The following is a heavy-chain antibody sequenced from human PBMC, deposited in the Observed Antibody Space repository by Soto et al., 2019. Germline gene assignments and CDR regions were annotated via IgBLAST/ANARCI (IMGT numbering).Heavy chain of an antibody. J-gene: IGHJ4*02. CDR2: INAGNGNT. V-gene: IGHV1-3*01. D-gene: IGHD6-6*01. Sequence: ASVKVSCKASGYTFTSYAMHWVRQAPGQRLEWMGWINAGNGNTKYSQKFQGRVTITRDTSASTAYMELSSPRSEDTAVYYCAIPGIAARRANRYFDYWGRGTLVTVSS. CDR1: GYTFTSYA. CDR3: AIPGIAARRANRYFDY.